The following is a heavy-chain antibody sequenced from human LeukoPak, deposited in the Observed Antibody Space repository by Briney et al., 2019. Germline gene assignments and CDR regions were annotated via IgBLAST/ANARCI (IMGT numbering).Heavy chain of an antibody. CDR3: AKDSVTYYFGY. D-gene: IGHD2-21*02. J-gene: IGHJ4*02. CDR2: ISYDGSNK. CDR1: GFTFSSYG. V-gene: IGHV3-30*18. Sequence: PGGSLRLSCAASGFTFSSYGMHWVRQAPGKGLEGVAVISYDGSNKYYADSVKGRFTISRDNSKNTLYLQMNSLRAEDTAVYYCAKDSVTYYFGYWGQGTLDTASS.